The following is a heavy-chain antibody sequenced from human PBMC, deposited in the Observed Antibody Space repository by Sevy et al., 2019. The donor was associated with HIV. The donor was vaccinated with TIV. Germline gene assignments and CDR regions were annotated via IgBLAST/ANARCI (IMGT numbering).Heavy chain of an antibody. V-gene: IGHV1-69*06. CDR3: AREGGLGYCSSTSCKNNWFDP. Sequence: ASVKVSCKASGGTFSSYAISWVRQAPGQGLEWMGGIIPIFGTANYAQKFQGRVTITADKSTSTGYMELSSLRSEETAVYYCAREGGLGYCSSTSCKNNWFDPWGQGTLVTVSS. CDR1: GGTFSSYA. J-gene: IGHJ5*02. D-gene: IGHD2-2*01. CDR2: IIPIFGTA.